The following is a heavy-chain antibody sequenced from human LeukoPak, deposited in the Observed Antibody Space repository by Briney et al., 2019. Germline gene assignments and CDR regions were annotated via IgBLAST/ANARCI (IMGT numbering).Heavy chain of an antibody. CDR1: GGSFSGYY. Sequence: SETLSLTCAVYGGSFSGYYWSWIRQPPGKGLEWIGYIYYSGSTNYNPSLKSRVTISVDTSKNQFSLKLSSVTAADTAVYYCARGEAQWLGPFDYWGQGTLVTVSS. V-gene: IGHV4-59*08. CDR3: ARGEAQWLGPFDY. J-gene: IGHJ4*02. D-gene: IGHD6-19*01. CDR2: IYYSGST.